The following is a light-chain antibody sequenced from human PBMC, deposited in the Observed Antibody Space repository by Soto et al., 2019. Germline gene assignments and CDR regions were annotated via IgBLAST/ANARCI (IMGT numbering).Light chain of an antibody. Sequence: EIVLTQSPGTLSLSPGERATLSCRASQSVSNNYLAWYQQKPGQAPRLIIYGASNRATGIPDRFSGSGSGSDFTLTIRKLEPEEVAVYYCKEYGSSGTFGQGTKVEIK. CDR3: KEYGSSGT. J-gene: IGKJ1*01. CDR2: GAS. CDR1: QSVSNNY. V-gene: IGKV3-20*01.